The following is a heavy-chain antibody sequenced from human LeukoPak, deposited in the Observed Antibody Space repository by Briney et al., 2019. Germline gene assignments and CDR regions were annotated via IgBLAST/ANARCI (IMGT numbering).Heavy chain of an antibody. D-gene: IGHD1-26*01. CDR1: GYTFTSYG. CDR2: ISAYNGNT. Sequence: ASVKVSCKAPGYTFTSYGISWVRQAPGQGLEWMGWISAYNGNTNYAQKLQGRVTMTTDTSTSTAYMELRSLRSDDTAVYYCARGGSDPPPYYYYGMDVWGQGTTVTVSS. CDR3: ARGGSDPPPYYYYGMDV. V-gene: IGHV1-18*01. J-gene: IGHJ6*02.